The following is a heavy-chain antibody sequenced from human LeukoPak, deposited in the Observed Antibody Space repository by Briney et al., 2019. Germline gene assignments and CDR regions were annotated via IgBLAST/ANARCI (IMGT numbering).Heavy chain of an antibody. Sequence: GASVKVSCKASGFTFTSSAVQWVRQARGQRLEWIGWIVVGSGNTNYAQKFQERVTITRDMSTSTAYMELSSLRSEDTAVYYCARDRECMGCGYSYGYPAFDIWGQGTMVTVSS. D-gene: IGHD5-18*01. CDR2: IVVGSGNT. CDR1: GFTFTSSA. V-gene: IGHV1-58*01. CDR3: ARDRECMGCGYSYGYPAFDI. J-gene: IGHJ3*02.